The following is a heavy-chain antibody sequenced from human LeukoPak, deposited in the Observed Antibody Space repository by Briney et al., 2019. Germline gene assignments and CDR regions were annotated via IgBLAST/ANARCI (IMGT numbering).Heavy chain of an antibody. CDR2: IIPIFGTA. J-gene: IGHJ1*01. CDR1: GGTFSSYA. CDR3: ASITMVRGVISYFQH. V-gene: IGHV1-69*06. D-gene: IGHD3-10*01. Sequence: SVKVSCKASGGTFSSYAISWVRQAPGQGLEWMGGIIPIFGTANYAQKFQGRVTITADKSTSTAYMEWSSLRSEDTAVYYCASITMVRGVISYFQHWGQGNLVTVSS.